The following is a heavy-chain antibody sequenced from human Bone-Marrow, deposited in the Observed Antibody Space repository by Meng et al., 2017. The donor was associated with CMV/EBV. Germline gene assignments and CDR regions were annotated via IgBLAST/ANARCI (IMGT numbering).Heavy chain of an antibody. CDR3: AKEWARAADY. J-gene: IGHJ4*02. Sequence: EAGGGLVQPGGSLRLSCADSGFTFSSYWMHWVRQVPGEGLMWVSRINTDGSFTSYADSVKGRFTISRDNAKNTLYLQMNSLRVDDSAVYYCAKEWARAADYWGQGTLVTVSS. CDR1: GFTFSSYW. CDR2: INTDGSFT. D-gene: IGHD6-25*01. V-gene: IGHV3-74*03.